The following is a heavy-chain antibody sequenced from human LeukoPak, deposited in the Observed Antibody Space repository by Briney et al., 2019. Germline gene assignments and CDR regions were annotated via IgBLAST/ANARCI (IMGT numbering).Heavy chain of an antibody. CDR3: AKDQFDRNGVYDAIDV. Sequence: GGSLRLSCAASGFIFSDYAMSWVRQAPVKELEWVSVVSGPGDDTYYADSVKGRFTISRDNSKNTLYLEMNSPRAEDTAVYYCAKDQFDRNGVYDAIDVWGQGKMVTVSS. D-gene: IGHD3-9*01. CDR1: GFIFSDYA. CDR2: VSGPGDDT. V-gene: IGHV3-23*01. J-gene: IGHJ3*01.